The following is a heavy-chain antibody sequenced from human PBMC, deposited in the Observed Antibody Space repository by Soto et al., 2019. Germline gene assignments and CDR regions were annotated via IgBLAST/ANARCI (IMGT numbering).Heavy chain of an antibody. CDR2: MNPNSGNT. CDR1: GYTFTSYD. J-gene: IGHJ6*02. D-gene: IGHD4-17*01. V-gene: IGHV1-8*01. CDR3: ARSEPYGDYVGYYYYGMDV. Sequence: GASVKVSCKASGYTFTSYDINWVRQATGQGLEWMGWMNPNSGNTGYAQKFQGRVTMTRNTSISTAYMELSRLRSDDTAVYYCARSEPYGDYVGYYYYGMDVWGQGTTVTVSS.